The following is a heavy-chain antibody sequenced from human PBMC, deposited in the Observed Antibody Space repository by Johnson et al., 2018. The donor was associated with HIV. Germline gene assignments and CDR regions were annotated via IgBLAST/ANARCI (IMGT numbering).Heavy chain of an antibody. Sequence: VQLVESGGGVVKPGGSLRLSCAASGFTFNDYYMSWVRQAPGKGLEWVSVIYSGGSTYYADSVKGRFTISRDNSKNTLYLQMNSLRAEDTAVYYCARDGYNQKPLDAFDIWGQGTMVTVSS. V-gene: IGHV3-66*01. D-gene: IGHD5-24*01. J-gene: IGHJ3*02. CDR2: IYSGGST. CDR1: GFTFNDYY. CDR3: ARDGYNQKPLDAFDI.